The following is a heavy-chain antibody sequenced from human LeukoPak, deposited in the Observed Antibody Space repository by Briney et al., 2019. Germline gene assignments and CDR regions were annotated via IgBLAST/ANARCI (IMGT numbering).Heavy chain of an antibody. CDR2: VSFNSDRI. CDR3: AKDFYSSSSGLFDY. J-gene: IGHJ4*02. D-gene: IGHD6-6*01. Sequence: TGGSLRLSCAASGFTFDGYAMHWVRQAPGKGLEWVSGVSFNSDRIDYADSVKGRFTISRDNAKNSLYLQMNSLRPEDMALYHCAKDFYSSSSGLFDYWGQGTPVTVSS. V-gene: IGHV3-9*03. CDR1: GFTFDGYA.